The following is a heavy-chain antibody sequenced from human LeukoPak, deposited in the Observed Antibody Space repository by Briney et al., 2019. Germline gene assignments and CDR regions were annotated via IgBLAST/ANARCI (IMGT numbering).Heavy chain of an antibody. Sequence: GGSLRLSCAASGFTFSSYAMSWVRQAPGKGLEWVANIKQDGSEKYYVDSVKGRFTISRDNAKNSLYLQMNSLRAEDTAVYYCAREDGGVTTAFDIWGQGTMVTVSS. D-gene: IGHD4-17*01. CDR3: AREDGGVTTAFDI. CDR1: GFTFSSYA. CDR2: IKQDGSEK. V-gene: IGHV3-7*01. J-gene: IGHJ3*02.